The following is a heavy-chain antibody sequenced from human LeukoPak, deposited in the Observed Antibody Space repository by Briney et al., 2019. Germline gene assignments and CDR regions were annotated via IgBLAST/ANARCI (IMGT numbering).Heavy chain of an antibody. Sequence: PGGSLRLSCAASGFIFDNFAIHWVRQVPGRGLEWVSIVSFDRTNNFYGDSVKGRFTVSRDNSNNTVYLHMNSLRPDDTAVYFCARDRNVVGADFDSWGQGTLVSVPS. CDR2: VSFDRTNN. D-gene: IGHD4/OR15-4a*01. V-gene: IGHV3-30*04. J-gene: IGHJ5*01. CDR3: ARDRNVVGADFDS. CDR1: GFIFDNFA.